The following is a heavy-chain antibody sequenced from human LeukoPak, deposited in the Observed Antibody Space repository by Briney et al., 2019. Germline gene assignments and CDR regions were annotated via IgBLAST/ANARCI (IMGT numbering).Heavy chain of an antibody. CDR1: GFTFSSYG. CDR3: ARVPFLTGFYYMDV. Sequence: GGSLRLSCAASGFTFSSYGMHWVRQAPGKGLEWVAVIWYNGSNKYYADSVKGRFTISRDNSKNTLYLQMNSLRAEDTAVYYCARVPFLTGFYYMDVWGKGTTVTVSS. V-gene: IGHV3-33*01. CDR2: IWYNGSNK. J-gene: IGHJ6*03. D-gene: IGHD3-9*01.